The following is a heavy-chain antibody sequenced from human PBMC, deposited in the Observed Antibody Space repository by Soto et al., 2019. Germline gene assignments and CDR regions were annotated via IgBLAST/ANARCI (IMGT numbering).Heavy chain of an antibody. Sequence: WETLSLTCTVSSGSISFYYWSWIRQPPGKGLEWIGYIYYSGSTNYNPSLKSRVTISVDTSKNQFSLKLSSVTAADTAVYYCARHSRVYYYYGMDVWGQGTTVTVSS. D-gene: IGHD2-2*01. CDR2: IYYSGST. CDR3: ARHSRVYYYYGMDV. J-gene: IGHJ6*02. V-gene: IGHV4-59*08. CDR1: SGSISFYY.